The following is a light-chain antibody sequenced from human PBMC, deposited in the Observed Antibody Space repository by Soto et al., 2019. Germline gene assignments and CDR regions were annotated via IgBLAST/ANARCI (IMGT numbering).Light chain of an antibody. J-gene: IGLJ1*01. CDR3: CSYAGSRYV. V-gene: IGLV2-23*01. Sequence: QSALAQPASVSGSPGQSITISCTGTSSDVGSYNLVSWYQQHPGKAPKLMIYEGSKRPSGVSNRFSGSKSGNTASLTISGLQAGDEADYYCCSYAGSRYVFGTGTKVTV. CDR2: EGS. CDR1: SSDVGSYNL.